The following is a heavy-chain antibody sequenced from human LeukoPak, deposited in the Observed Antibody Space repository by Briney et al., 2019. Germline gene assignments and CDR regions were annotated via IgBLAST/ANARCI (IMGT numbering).Heavy chain of an antibody. V-gene: IGHV3-33*08. CDR2: TRFDGSIK. D-gene: IGHD1-1*01. CDR3: ARCGGTRQYYFDY. CDR1: GFICRYYG. J-gene: IGHJ4*02. Sequence: GGSLRLSCAVPGFICRYYGFRWVRQAPGKGLEWVAVTRFDGSIKQYADSVKGRFTISRYDSKNTLYLQMNFLKSEDTAVYYCARCGGTRQYYFDYWGQGTLVTVSS.